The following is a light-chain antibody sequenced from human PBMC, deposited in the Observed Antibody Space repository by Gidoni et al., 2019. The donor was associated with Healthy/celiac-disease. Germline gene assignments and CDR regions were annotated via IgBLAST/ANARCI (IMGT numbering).Light chain of an antibody. CDR3: QKSYGTRYT. Sequence: DTQLSQSPSSPPASVGDRVPITCRASQSISSYLNWYQHKPGKASKLLIYAASSLQSRVPSRFSGSGSGTDFTITISSMQPEDFATYYCQKSYGTRYTFGQETKLEIK. CDR2: AAS. CDR1: QSISSY. V-gene: IGKV1-39*01. J-gene: IGKJ2*01.